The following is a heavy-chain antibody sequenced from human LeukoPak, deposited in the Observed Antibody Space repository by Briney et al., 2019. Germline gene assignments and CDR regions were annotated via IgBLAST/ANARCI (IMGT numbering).Heavy chain of an antibody. J-gene: IGHJ4*02. CDR3: ARGAYGSGNYPPAY. CDR1: GCTFNTYS. CDR2: SSRSGNTI. V-gene: IGHV3-48*01. D-gene: IGHD3-10*01. Sequence: PGGSLRLSCTASGCTFNTYSMNWVRQAPGKGLQCISYSSRSGNTIYYTDSVQGRFIISRYNAKNSLYLQINNLYAENKAVSYWARGAYGSGNYPPAYWGQGTLVTVSS.